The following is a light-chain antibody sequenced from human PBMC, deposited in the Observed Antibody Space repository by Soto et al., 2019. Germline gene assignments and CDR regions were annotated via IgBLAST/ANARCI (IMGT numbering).Light chain of an antibody. CDR2: KAS. J-gene: IGKJ1*01. CDR1: QSISAW. CDR3: QQYNNYGSWT. Sequence: DIQMTQSPSTLSASVGDTVTITCRASQSISAWLAWYQQKPGKAPKLLIYKASSLESGVPSRFSGSGSGTEFTLTISSLQPDEFATYYCQQYNNYGSWTFGQGTKVEIK. V-gene: IGKV1-5*03.